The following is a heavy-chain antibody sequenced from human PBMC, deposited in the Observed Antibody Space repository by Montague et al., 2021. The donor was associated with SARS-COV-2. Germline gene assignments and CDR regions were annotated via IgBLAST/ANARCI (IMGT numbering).Heavy chain of an antibody. CDR1: GFTFSSYS. Sequence: SLRLSCAASGFTFSSYSMNWVRQAPGKGLEWVSSISSSSSYIYYADSVKGRFTISRDNAKNSLYLQMNSLRAEDTAVYYCARDFNYYYYYGTDVWGQGTTVTVSS. J-gene: IGHJ6*02. V-gene: IGHV3-21*01. CDR2: ISSSSSYI. CDR3: ARDFNYYYYYGTDV.